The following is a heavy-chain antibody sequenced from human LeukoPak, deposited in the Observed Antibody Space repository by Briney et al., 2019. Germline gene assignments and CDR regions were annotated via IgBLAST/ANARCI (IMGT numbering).Heavy chain of an antibody. CDR3: ARDRAVAGLFDP. D-gene: IGHD6-19*01. CDR1: GFTFSIYW. V-gene: IGHV3-7*01. CDR2: IKEDGSEK. J-gene: IGHJ5*02. Sequence: GGSLRLSCEASGFTFSIYWMSWVRQAPGKGPEWVANIKEDGSEKDYVDSVKGRFIISRDNVKNSLYLQMNSLRPEDTAMYYCARDRAVAGLFDPWGQGTLVTVSS.